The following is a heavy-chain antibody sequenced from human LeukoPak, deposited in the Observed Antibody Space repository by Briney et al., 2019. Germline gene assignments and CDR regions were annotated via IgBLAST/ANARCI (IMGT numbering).Heavy chain of an antibody. J-gene: IGHJ4*02. CDR3: ARGVSSGWWGLFDY. D-gene: IGHD6-19*01. CDR1: GFTFSSYW. CDR2: IKQDGSEK. V-gene: IGHV3-7*01. Sequence: PGGSLRLSCAASGFTFSSYWMSWVRQAPGKGLEWVANIKQDGSEKYYVDSVKGRFTISRDNAKNSLYLQMNSLRAEDTAVYSCARGVSSGWWGLFDYWGQGTLVTVSS.